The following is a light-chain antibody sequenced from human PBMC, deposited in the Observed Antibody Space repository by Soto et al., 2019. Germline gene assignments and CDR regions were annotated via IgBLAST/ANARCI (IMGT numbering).Light chain of an antibody. CDR3: HQYDTWPPKYT. J-gene: IGKJ2*01. Sequence: EIVMTQSPATLSVSPGERATLSCRASQSVSSNLAWYQQKPGQAPRLLIYDTSTRATGIPARFSGSGSGTEFTLTISSLQSEDLAVYYCHQYDTWPPKYTFGQGTKLEIK. CDR2: DTS. V-gene: IGKV3-15*01. CDR1: QSVSSN.